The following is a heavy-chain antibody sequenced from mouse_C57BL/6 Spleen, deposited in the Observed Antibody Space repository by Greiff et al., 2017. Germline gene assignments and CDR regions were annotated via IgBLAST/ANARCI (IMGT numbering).Heavy chain of an antibody. V-gene: IGHV1-80*01. CDR3: ARPSMGYAMDY. J-gene: IGHJ4*01. Sequence: QVQLKQSGAELVKPGASVKISCKASGYAFSSYWMNWVKQRPGKGLERIGQIYPGDGDTNYNGKFKGKATLTADKSSSTAYMQLSSLTSEDSAVYFCARPSMGYAMDYWGQGTSVTVAS. CDR1: GYAFSSYW. CDR2: IYPGDGDT.